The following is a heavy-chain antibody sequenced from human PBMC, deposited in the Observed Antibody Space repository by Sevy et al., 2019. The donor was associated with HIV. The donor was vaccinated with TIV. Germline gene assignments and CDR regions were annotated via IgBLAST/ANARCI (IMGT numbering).Heavy chain of an antibody. J-gene: IGHJ5*02. Sequence: SQTLSLTCAISGDSVSSNSAAWNWIRQSPSRGLEWLGRTYYRSKWYNDYAVSVKSRISINPDTSKNRSSLQLNSVTPEDTAVYYCATGIPEWELGGHWFDPWGQGTLVTVSS. D-gene: IGHD1-26*01. CDR1: GDSVSSNSAA. CDR2: TYYRSKWYN. CDR3: ATGIPEWELGGHWFDP. V-gene: IGHV6-1*01.